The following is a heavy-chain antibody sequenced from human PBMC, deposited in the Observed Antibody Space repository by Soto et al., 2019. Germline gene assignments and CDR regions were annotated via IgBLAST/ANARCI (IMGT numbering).Heavy chain of an antibody. V-gene: IGHV3-30*18. Sequence: VQLVESGGGEVQPGRSLRLSCAASGFTFSDYAMQWFRQAPGKGLEWVAVVSHDGRNTHYAESVKGRFTNSRDSSQNTVALERTSLRAEHTAVYYCAKGGRQWLVTSDFNYWGQGALVTVSS. J-gene: IGHJ4*02. CDR3: AKGGRQWLVTSDFNY. CDR1: GFTFSDYA. D-gene: IGHD6-19*01. CDR2: VSHDGRNT.